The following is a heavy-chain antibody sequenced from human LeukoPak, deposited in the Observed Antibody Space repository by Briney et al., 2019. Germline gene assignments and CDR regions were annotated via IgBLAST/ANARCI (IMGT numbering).Heavy chain of an antibody. CDR2: IRNKANSYTT. D-gene: IGHD3-16*01. J-gene: IGHJ4*02. Sequence: GGSLRLSCAASRFTFSDHYMDWVRQAPGKGLEWVGRIRNKANSYTTTYAASVTGRFTISRDDSKNSLYLQMNSLKTEDTAVYYCTRRGLSSFDYWGQGTLVTVSS. V-gene: IGHV3-72*01. CDR3: TRRGLSSFDY. CDR1: RFTFSDHY.